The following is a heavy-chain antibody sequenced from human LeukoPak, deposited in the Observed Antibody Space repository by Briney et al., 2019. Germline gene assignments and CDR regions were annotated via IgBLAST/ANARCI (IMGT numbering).Heavy chain of an antibody. D-gene: IGHD5-18*01. CDR3: AVAYSYGRDTFDI. V-gene: IGHV1-46*01. Sequence: GASVKVSCKASGYTFTSYYIHWVRQAPRQGLEWMGLINPSGGSTSHAQKFQGRVTMTRDTSTSTVYMELRSLRSEDTAVYYCAVAYSYGRDTFDIWGQGTMVTVSS. CDR1: GYTFTSYY. J-gene: IGHJ3*02. CDR2: INPSGGST.